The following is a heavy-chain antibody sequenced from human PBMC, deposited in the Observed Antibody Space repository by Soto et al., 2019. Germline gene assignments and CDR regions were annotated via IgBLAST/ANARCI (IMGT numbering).Heavy chain of an antibody. V-gene: IGHV4-30-2*02. Sequence: SETLSLTCVVSGGSISSGGYSWSWIRQPPGKGLEWIGYIHYSGNTYYNPSLKSRVTISVDRSKNQFSLNLNSVTTADTAVYYCATRPPSVWADVFDFWSPGTLVTGSS. CDR3: ATRPPSVWADVFDF. J-gene: IGHJ4*02. CDR2: IHYSGNT. D-gene: IGHD2-8*01. CDR1: GGSISSGGYS.